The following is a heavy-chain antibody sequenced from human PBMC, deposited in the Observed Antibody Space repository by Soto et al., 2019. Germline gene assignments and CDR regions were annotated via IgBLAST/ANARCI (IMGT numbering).Heavy chain of an antibody. CDR1: GFTFSSYA. Sequence: PGGSLRLSCAASGFTFSSYAMHWVRQAPGKGLEWAAVISYDGSNKYYADSVKGRFTISRDNSKNTLYLQMNSLRAEDTAVYYCARDLLQALDYWGQGTLVTVSS. D-gene: IGHD3-3*01. V-gene: IGHV3-30-3*01. CDR2: ISYDGSNK. CDR3: ARDLLQALDY. J-gene: IGHJ4*02.